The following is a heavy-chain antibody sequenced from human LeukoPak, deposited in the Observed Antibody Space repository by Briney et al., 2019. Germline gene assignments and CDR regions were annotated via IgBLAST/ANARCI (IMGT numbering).Heavy chain of an antibody. CDR2: IYYSGST. CDR1: GYSISTGHY. V-gene: IGHV4-38-2*02. Sequence: SETLSLTCTVSGYSISTGHYWGWIRQPPGKGLEWIGKIYYSGSTYYNPSLKSRVTMSVDTSKNQFSLKLSSVTAADTAVYFCVRDSLRGDYVPDSWGQGTLVTVSS. CDR3: VRDSLRGDYVPDS. J-gene: IGHJ5*01. D-gene: IGHD4-17*01.